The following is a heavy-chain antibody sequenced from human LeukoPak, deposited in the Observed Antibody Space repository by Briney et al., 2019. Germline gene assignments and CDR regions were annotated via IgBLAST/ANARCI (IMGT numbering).Heavy chain of an antibody. J-gene: IGHJ4*02. D-gene: IGHD1-26*01. Sequence: ASVKVSCKASGYTFTSYDINWVRQATGQGLEWMGWMNPNSGNTGYAQKFQGRVTMTRNTSISTAYMELSSLRSEDTAVYYCAVMGATTTRIDYWGQATLVTVSS. CDR2: MNPNSGNT. CDR1: GYTFTSYD. CDR3: AVMGATTTRIDY. V-gene: IGHV1-8*01.